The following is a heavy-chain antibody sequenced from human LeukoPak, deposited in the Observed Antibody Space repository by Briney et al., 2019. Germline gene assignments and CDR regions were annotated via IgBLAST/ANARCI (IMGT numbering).Heavy chain of an antibody. CDR2: ISYDGSNK. CDR3: ARESTSTIFGVVRNFDY. V-gene: IGHV3-30-3*01. CDR1: GFTFSSYA. D-gene: IGHD3-3*01. Sequence: PGGSLRLSCAASGFTFSSYAMHWVRQAPGKGLEWVAVISYDGSNKYYADSVKGRFTISRDNSKNTLYLQMSSLRAEDTAVYYCARESTSTIFGVVRNFDYWGQGTLVTVSS. J-gene: IGHJ4*02.